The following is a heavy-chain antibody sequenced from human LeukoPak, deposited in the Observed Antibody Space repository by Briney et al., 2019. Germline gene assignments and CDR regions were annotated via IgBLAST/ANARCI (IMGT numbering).Heavy chain of an antibody. D-gene: IGHD6-13*01. V-gene: IGHV3-53*01. CDR2: IYSGGST. CDR3: ARNRYSSSWYRN. Sequence: GVSLRLSCAASGFTVSSNYMSWVRQAPGKGLEWVSVIYSGGSTYYADSVKGRFTISRDNSKNTLYLQMNSLRAEDTAVYYCARNRYSSSWYRNWGQGTLVTVSS. J-gene: IGHJ4*02. CDR1: GFTVSSNY.